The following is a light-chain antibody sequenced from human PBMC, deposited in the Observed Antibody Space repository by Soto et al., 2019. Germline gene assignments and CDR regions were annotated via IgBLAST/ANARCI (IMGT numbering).Light chain of an antibody. V-gene: IGLV1-44*01. CDR2: FNI. CDR1: SSNIGSNT. CDR3: AAWDDSLNGYV. Sequence: QSVLSQPPSASGTPGQRVTISCSGSSSNIGSNTVSWYQQFPGTAPKLLIYFNIQRPSGVPDRFSGSKSGTSAPLAISGLQSEDEADYYCAAWDDSLNGYVFGTGTKVTV. J-gene: IGLJ1*01.